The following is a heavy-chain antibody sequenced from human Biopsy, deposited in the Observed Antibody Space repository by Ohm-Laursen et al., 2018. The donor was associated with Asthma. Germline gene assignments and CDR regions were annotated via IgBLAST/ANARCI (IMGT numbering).Heavy chain of an antibody. CDR2: INFVFGTT. CDR3: ALKAGSYISRTCYSLDF. J-gene: IGHJ4*02. V-gene: IGHV1-69*13. CDR1: GGTFKTYV. Sequence: VPSAKASCKSLGGTFKTYVIGWVRQGPRQGVGWVGGINFVFGTTTYPQKFQDRVTITADDSTSTVYMELSSLRSEGTAVYYCALKAGSYISRTCYSLDFWGQGTLVTVSS. D-gene: IGHD2-15*01.